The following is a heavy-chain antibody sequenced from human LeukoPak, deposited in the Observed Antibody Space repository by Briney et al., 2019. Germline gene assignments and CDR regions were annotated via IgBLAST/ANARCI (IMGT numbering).Heavy chain of an antibody. J-gene: IGHJ4*02. CDR2: IYGSGYT. D-gene: IGHD6-19*01. V-gene: IGHV4-59*01. CDR3: ARETSLAGFASGLGFNY. CDR1: GGSISDWY. Sequence: TSETLSLTCTVSGGSISDWYWSWIRQPPGKGLEWIGNIYGSGYTNYNPSLKSRVTMSIDTSKNHFSLKLTSVTAADTATYYCARETSLAGFASGLGFNYWGQGILVSVSS.